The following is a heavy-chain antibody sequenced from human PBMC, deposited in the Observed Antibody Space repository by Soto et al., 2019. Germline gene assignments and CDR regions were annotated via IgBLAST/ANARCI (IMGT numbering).Heavy chain of an antibody. V-gene: IGHV3-7*03. CDR2: IKQDGSEK. J-gene: IGHJ4*01. CDR3: VRDFEGSYGYGPSEY. D-gene: IGHD5-18*01. CDR1: GFTFSRYW. Sequence: VGSLRFSCAACGFTFSRYWMILVRQAPRKGMEWVANIKQDGSEKYYVDSVKGRFTISRDNAKNSVYLQTNSLRAEDTAVYYCVRDFEGSYGYGPSEYWGHGTMDTVSS.